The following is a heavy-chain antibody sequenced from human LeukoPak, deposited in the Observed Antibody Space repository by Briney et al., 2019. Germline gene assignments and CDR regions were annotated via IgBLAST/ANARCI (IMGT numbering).Heavy chain of an antibody. Sequence: PSETLSLTCTVYGGSFSDYYWSWIRQPPGKGLEWIGYIYHSGSTNYNPSLKSRVTISVDTSKNQFSLRLTSLTAADTAVYYCARGGTSAYDYHFFMDVWGKGTTVTVSS. D-gene: IGHD5-12*01. J-gene: IGHJ6*03. CDR2: IYHSGST. V-gene: IGHV4-59*01. CDR1: GGSFSDYY. CDR3: ARGGTSAYDYHFFMDV.